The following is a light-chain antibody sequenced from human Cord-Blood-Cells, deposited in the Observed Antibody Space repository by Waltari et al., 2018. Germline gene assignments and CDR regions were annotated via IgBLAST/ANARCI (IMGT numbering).Light chain of an antibody. CDR3: CSYAGSSYV. Sequence: QSALTQPRPVSGSPGQSVTISCTGTNSDVGGYNYVSWYQQHPGKAPKLMIYDVSKRPSGVPDRFSGSKSGNTASLTISGLQAEDEADYYCCSYAGSSYVFGTGTKVTVL. CDR2: DVS. J-gene: IGLJ1*01. V-gene: IGLV2-11*01. CDR1: NSDVGGYNY.